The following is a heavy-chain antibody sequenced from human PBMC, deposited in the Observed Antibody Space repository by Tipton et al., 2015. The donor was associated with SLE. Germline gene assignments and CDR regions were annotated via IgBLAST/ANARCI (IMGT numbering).Heavy chain of an antibody. Sequence: QLVQSGAEVKKPGESLKISCQASGYTFSNHYIGWVRQMPGKGLEWIGIIYPGDSTTKYSPSFQGQVTMSVDESVSTAYLLWSSLKASDTAIYYCARRGWAARPHWFFDLWGRGTLVTV. CDR1: GYTFSNHY. CDR3: ARRGWAARPHWFFDL. J-gene: IGHJ2*01. D-gene: IGHD6-6*01. V-gene: IGHV5-51*01. CDR2: IYPGDSTT.